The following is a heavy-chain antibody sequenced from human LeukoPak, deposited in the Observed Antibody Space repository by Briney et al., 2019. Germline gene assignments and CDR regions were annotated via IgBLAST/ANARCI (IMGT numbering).Heavy chain of an antibody. CDR3: ARHLRSSSDEAYFDY. V-gene: IGHV4-39*01. J-gene: IGHJ4*02. CDR1: GGSISSSSYY. CDR2: IYYSGST. D-gene: IGHD6-6*01. Sequence: SETLSLTCTVSGGSISSSSYYWGWIRQPPGKGLEWIGSIYYSGSTYYNPSLKSRVTISVDTSKNQFSLKLSSVTAADTAVYYCARHLRSSSDEAYFDYWGQGTLVTVSS.